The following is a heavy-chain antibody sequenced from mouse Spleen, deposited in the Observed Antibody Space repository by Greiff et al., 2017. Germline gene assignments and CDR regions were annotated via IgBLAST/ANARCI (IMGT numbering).Heavy chain of an antibody. CDR3: ARGGYGSSYFDY. J-gene: IGHJ2*01. CDR1: GFTFSSCG. D-gene: IGHD1-1*01. Sequence: EVQLVESGGGLVQPGGSRKLSCAASGFTFSSCGMHWVRQAPEKGLEWVAYISSGSSTIYYADTVKGRFTISRDNPKNTLFLQMTSLRSEDTAMYYCARGGYGSSYFDYWGQGTTLTVSS. V-gene: IGHV5-17*02. CDR2: ISSGSSTI.